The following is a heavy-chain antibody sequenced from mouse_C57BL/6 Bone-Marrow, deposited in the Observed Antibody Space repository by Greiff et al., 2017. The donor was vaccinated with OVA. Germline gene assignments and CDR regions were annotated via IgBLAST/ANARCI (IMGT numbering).Heavy chain of an antibody. CDR3: ASRSYLGFDY. J-gene: IGHJ2*01. CDR2: IDPSDSYT. V-gene: IGHV1-69*01. D-gene: IGHD4-1*01. CDR1: GYTFTSYW. Sequence: QVQLKQPGAELVMPGASVKLSCKASGYTFTSYWMHWVKQRPGQGLEWIGEIDPSDSYTNYNQKFKGKSTLTVDKSSSTAYMQLSSLTSEDSAVYYCASRSYLGFDYWGQGTTLTVSS.